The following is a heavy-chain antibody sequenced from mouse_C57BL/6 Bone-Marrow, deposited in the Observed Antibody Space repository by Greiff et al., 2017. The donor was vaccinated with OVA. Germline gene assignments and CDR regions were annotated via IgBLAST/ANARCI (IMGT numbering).Heavy chain of an antibody. CDR2: IDPSDSYT. CDR1: GYTFTSYW. V-gene: IGHV1-59*01. CDR3: ARPGRYVPYAMDY. D-gene: IGHD1-1*01. J-gene: IGHJ4*01. Sequence: QVQLQQPGAELVRPGTSVKLSCKASGYTFTSYWMHWVKQRPGQGLEWIGVIDPSDSYTNYNQKFKGKATLTVDTSSSTAYMQLSSLTSEDSAVYYCARPGRYVPYAMDYWGQGTSVTVSS.